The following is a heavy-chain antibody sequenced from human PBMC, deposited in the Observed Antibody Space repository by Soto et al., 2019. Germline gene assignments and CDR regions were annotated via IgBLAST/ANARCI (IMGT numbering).Heavy chain of an antibody. V-gene: IGHV3-13*01. CDR1: GFALSSYG. J-gene: IGHJ6*02. Sequence: EVPLLEAGGGLVQPGGSLRLSCAATGFALSSYGIHWVRQATGEGLAWVSGIGSGGDTHYAVSVKGRFIISREDGKSSSSLQMKNPRVGETAVYYCTRKTPPNGMEVWGQGATVTVSS. CDR2: IGSGGDT. D-gene: IGHD2-15*01. CDR3: TRKTPPNGMEV.